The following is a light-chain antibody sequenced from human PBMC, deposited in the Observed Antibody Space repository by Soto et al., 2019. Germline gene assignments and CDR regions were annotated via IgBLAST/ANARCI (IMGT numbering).Light chain of an antibody. CDR1: QSVGNNY. J-gene: IGKJ5*01. CDR2: HAS. Sequence: DIVVTQSPGTLSLSPGKRATLSCWASQSVGNNYLAWYQQKPGQAPRLLIYHASSRATGIPDRFSGSGSGTDFTLTIRRLEPEDFAVYYCQQYGWSPPITFGQGTRLEIK. V-gene: IGKV3-20*01. CDR3: QQYGWSPPIT.